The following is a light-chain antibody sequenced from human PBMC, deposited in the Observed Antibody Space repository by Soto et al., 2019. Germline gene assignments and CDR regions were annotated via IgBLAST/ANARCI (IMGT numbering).Light chain of an antibody. J-gene: IGKJ4*01. CDR3: QQYDRFPLT. Sequence: DLQMTQSPSSLSASVGDSINITCRASESMSPWLAWYQQKPGEAPKLLIYKSSTLQSGVPSTFSGSWSGTEFTLTISGLQPDDFATYFWQQYDRFPLTFGGGAKVQI. CDR1: ESMSPW. CDR2: KSS. V-gene: IGKV1-5*03.